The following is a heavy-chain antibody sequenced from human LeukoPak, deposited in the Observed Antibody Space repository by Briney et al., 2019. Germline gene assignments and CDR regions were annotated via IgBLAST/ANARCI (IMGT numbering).Heavy chain of an antibody. J-gene: IGHJ3*02. V-gene: IGHV3-30-3*01. CDR3: ARDLFAWELLRGNDAFDI. CDR1: GFTFSSYA. CDR2: ISYDGSNK. D-gene: IGHD1-26*01. Sequence: GGSLRLSCAASGFTFSSYAMHWVRQAPGKGLEWVAVISYDGSNKYYADSVKGRFTISRDNSKNTLYLQMNSLRAEDTAVYYCARDLFAWELLRGNDAFDIWGQGTMVTVSS.